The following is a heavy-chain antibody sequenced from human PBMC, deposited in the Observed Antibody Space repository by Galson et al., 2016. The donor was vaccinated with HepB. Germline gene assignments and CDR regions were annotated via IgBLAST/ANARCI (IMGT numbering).Heavy chain of an antibody. D-gene: IGHD3-16*01. J-gene: IGHJ4*02. CDR3: ARGLKSFDF. V-gene: IGHV1-3*01. CDR2: IIGGTGNA. CDR1: GYSFTSHG. Sequence: SVKVSCKASGYSFTSHGLHWVRQAPGQSLQWMGWIIGGTGNAKYSQRFHDRVTITRDTSAATAYLELSSLRLEDTAVYYCARGLKSFDFWGQGILVTVSS.